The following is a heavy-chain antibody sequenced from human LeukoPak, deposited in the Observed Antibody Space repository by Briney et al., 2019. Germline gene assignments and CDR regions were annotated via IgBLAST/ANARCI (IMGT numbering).Heavy chain of an antibody. CDR3: AKAYCSSSSCYPTY. D-gene: IGHD2-2*01. CDR2: ISYDGTNE. Sequence: GSLRLSCAASGFTFNNYGMHWVRQAPGKGLEWVAIISYDGTNEYYADSVKGRFTISRDNSKNTLYLQMNSLRAEDAATYYCAKAYCSSSSCYPTYWGQGTLVTVSS. J-gene: IGHJ4*02. CDR1: GFTFNNYG. V-gene: IGHV3-30*18.